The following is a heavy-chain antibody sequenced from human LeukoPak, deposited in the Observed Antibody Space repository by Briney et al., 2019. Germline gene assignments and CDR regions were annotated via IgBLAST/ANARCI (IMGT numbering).Heavy chain of an antibody. D-gene: IGHD6-13*01. CDR2: IFLGDSDT. CDR1: GYRFTNYW. CDR3: ARQEVTAAAGTEFDS. Sequence: GESLKISCQGSGYRFTNYWIGWVRQMPGKGLEWMGIIFLGDSDTRYSPSFQGQVTISADKSISTAYLQWSSLRASDTAIYYCARQEVTAAAGTEFDSWGQGTLVTVSS. V-gene: IGHV5-51*01. J-gene: IGHJ4*02.